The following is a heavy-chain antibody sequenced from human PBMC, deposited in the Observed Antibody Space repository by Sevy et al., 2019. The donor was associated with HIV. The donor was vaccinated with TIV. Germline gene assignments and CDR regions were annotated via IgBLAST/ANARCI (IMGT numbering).Heavy chain of an antibody. CDR2: IIHTGNT. J-gene: IGHJ4*02. D-gene: IGHD1-26*01. CDR1: GGSFSGFY. V-gene: IGHV4-34*01. CDR3: ARGQWEHLY. Sequence: SETLSLTCAVYGGSFSGFYWSWIRQPPGKGLEWIGEIIHTGNTNYNPSLKSRVTISVDTYKNHFSLNLTSVTAADTAVYYWARGQWEHLYWGQGTLVTVSS.